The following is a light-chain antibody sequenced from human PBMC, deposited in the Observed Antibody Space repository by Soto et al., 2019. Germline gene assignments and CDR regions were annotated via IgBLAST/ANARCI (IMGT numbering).Light chain of an antibody. Sequence: DIQMTQSPSSVSASVGDRVTITCRASQGISSWLAWYQQKPGKAPKLLIYAAPSLQSGVPSRLSGSGSGRDFTLNSGRLQPEDFATYYCQQANSVPSFGGGTKVEIK. J-gene: IGKJ4*01. CDR2: AAP. CDR3: QQANSVPS. CDR1: QGISSW. V-gene: IGKV1-12*02.